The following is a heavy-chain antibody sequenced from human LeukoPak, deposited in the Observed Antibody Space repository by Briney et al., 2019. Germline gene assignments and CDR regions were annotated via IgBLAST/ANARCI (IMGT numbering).Heavy chain of an antibody. CDR2: IYHSGST. CDR3: ARGYAPTPDY. Sequence: SETLSLTCTVSGYSISSGYYWGWIRQPPGKGLEWIGSIYHSGSTYYNPSLKSRVTISVDTSKNQFSLKLSSVTAADTAVYYCARGYAPTPDYWGQGTLVTVSS. D-gene: IGHD2-2*01. V-gene: IGHV4-38-2*02. J-gene: IGHJ4*02. CDR1: GYSISSGYY.